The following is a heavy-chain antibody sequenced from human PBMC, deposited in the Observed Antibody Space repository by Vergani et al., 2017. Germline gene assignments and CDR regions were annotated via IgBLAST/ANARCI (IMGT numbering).Heavy chain of an antibody. CDR2: SSGSGGST. V-gene: IGHV3-23*01. D-gene: IGHD2-8*02. CDR1: GFTFSSYA. CDR3: ARREQVLVLS. Sequence: EVPLLESGGGLVQPGGSLRLSCAASGFTFSSYAMSWFRQAPGTGLAWVSASSGSGGSTYYADSVKGRFTIARDNAKNTLYLPMNSLIAEDTAVYYCARREQVLVLSLGQGTLVTVSS. J-gene: IGHJ5*02.